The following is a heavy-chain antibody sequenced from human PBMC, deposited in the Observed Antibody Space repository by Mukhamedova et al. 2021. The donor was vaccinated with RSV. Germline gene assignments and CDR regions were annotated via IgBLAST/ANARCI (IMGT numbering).Heavy chain of an antibody. Sequence: TWVRQAPGKGLDWVANIKPDGGETYYADSVRGRFTVSRDNAKNSLYLEMNSLRAEVTAVYFCTGNDYSHAEDSWGQGTLVTVSP. V-gene: IGHV3-7*01. CDR3: TGNDYSHAEDS. CDR2: IKPDGGET. D-gene: IGHD3-16*01. J-gene: IGHJ4*02.